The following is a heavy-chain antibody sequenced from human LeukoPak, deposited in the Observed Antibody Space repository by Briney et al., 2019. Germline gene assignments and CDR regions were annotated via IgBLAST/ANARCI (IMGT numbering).Heavy chain of an antibody. D-gene: IGHD4-17*01. V-gene: IGHV3-7*03. J-gene: IGHJ4*02. CDR3: ARDWFDGDYDRFDY. Sequence: GGSLRLSCAVSGFTFSSYWMSWFRQAPGKGLEWVANINQDGSQKFSVDSVKGRFTIPRDNAKNSLSLQMNSLRVEDTAVYYCARDWFDGDYDRFDYWGQGTLVTVSS. CDR2: INQDGSQK. CDR1: GFTFSSYW.